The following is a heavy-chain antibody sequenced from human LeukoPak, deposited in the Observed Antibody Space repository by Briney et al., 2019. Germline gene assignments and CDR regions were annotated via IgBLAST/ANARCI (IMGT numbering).Heavy chain of an antibody. CDR2: IYTSGST. D-gene: IGHD3-10*01. CDR1: GGSISSYY. V-gene: IGHV4-4*07. Sequence: PSETLSLTCTVSGGSISSYYWSWIRQPAGKGLEWIGRIYTSGSTNYNPSLKSRVTMSVDTSKNQFSLKLSSVTAADTAMYYCARMGYGSGSYLPGGYYYYYMDVWGKGTTVTISS. CDR3: ARMGYGSGSYLPGGYYYYYMDV. J-gene: IGHJ6*03.